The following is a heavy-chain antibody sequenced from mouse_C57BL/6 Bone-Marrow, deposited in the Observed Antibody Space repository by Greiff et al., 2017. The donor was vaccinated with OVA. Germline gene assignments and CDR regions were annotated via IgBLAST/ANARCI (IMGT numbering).Heavy chain of an antibody. CDR1: GYAFTNYL. V-gene: IGHV1-54*01. D-gene: IGHD2-12*01. J-gene: IGHJ4*01. Sequence: QVQLQQSGAELVRPGTSVKVSCKASGYAFTNYLIEWVKQRPGQGLEWIGVINPGSGGTNYNEKFKGKATLTADKSSSTAYMQLSSLTSEDSAVYFCALRRAPADYWGQGTSVTVSS. CDR2: INPGSGGT. CDR3: ALRRAPADY.